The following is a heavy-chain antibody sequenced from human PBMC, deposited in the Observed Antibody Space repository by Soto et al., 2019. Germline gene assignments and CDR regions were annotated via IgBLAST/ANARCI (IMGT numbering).Heavy chain of an antibody. V-gene: IGHV3-23*01. J-gene: IGHJ4*02. CDR1: GFTFSNYA. D-gene: IGHD2-15*01. CDR2: ISGSGSNT. Sequence: EVQLLESGGGLVQPGGSLRLSCAASGFTFSNYAMTWVRQAPGKGLEWLSTISGSGSNTYYADSVKGRFTISRDNSKNTLYLQMNSLGAEDTALYYCARRHGCSDGNCLTFEYWGQGTLVTVSS. CDR3: ARRHGCSDGNCLTFEY.